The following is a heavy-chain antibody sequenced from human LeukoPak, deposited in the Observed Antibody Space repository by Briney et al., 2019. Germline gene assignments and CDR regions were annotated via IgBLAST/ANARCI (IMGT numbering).Heavy chain of an antibody. CDR2: ISSSSSYI. D-gene: IGHD3-22*01. J-gene: IGHJ3*02. Sequence: PGGSLRLSCAASGFTFSSYSMNWVRQAPGKGLEWVSSISSSSSYIYYADLVKGRFTISRDNAKNSLYLQMNSLRAEDTAVYYCARDRYYYDSSAAFDIWGQGTMVTVSS. V-gene: IGHV3-21*01. CDR1: GFTFSSYS. CDR3: ARDRYYYDSSAAFDI.